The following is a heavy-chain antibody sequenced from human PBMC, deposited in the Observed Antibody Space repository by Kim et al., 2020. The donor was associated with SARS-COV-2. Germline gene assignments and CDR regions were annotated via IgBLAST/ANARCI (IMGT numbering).Heavy chain of an antibody. D-gene: IGHD5-12*01. J-gene: IGHJ4*02. Sequence: ASVKVSCKASGYTFTSYGISWVRQAPGQGLEWMGWISAYNGNTNYAQKLQGRVTMTTDTSTSTAYMELRSLRSDDTAVYYCARFLTGNSGYDSGLDYWGQGTLVTVSS. CDR1: GYTFTSYG. CDR3: ARFLTGNSGYDSGLDY. V-gene: IGHV1-18*01. CDR2: ISAYNGNT.